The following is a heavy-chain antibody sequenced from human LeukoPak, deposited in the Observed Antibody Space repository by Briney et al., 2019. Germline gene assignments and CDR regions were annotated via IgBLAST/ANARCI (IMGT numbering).Heavy chain of an antibody. CDR2: INTNTGNP. J-gene: IGHJ6*03. CDR3: ARDQSSSWSHYYYMDV. Sequence: GASVKVSCKASGYTFTGYYMHWVRQAPGQGLEWMGWINTNTGNPTYAQGFTGRFVFSLDTPVSTAYLQISSLKAEDTAVYYCARDQSSSWSHYYYMDVWGKGTTVTVSS. CDR1: GYTFTGYY. D-gene: IGHD6-13*01. V-gene: IGHV7-4-1*02.